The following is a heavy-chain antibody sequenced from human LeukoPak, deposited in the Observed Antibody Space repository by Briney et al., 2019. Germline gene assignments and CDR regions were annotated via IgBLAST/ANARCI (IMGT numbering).Heavy chain of an antibody. Sequence: PSETLSLTCAVYGGSFSGYYWTWIRQPPGKGLEWIGEINHSGSANYNPSLKSRVTISVDTSKNQFSLKLPSVTAADTAVYYCARGAGIAGRVKFDYWGQGALVTVSS. J-gene: IGHJ4*02. CDR3: ARGAGIAGRVKFDY. CDR2: INHSGSA. V-gene: IGHV4-34*01. CDR1: GGSFSGYY. D-gene: IGHD6-13*01.